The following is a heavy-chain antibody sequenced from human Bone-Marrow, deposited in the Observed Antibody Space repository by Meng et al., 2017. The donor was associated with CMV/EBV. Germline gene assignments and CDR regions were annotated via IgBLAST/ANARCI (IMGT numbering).Heavy chain of an antibody. CDR3: ATLSGGNY. D-gene: IGHD1-14*01. V-gene: IGHV3-7*01. Sequence: GESLKISCAASGFTFRNFVMNWVRQAPGKGLEWVANIKQDGSEKYYVDFVKGRFTISRDNAKNSLYLQMNSLRAEDTAVYYCATLSGGNYWGQGTLVTVSS. J-gene: IGHJ4*02. CDR1: GFTFRNFV. CDR2: IKQDGSEK.